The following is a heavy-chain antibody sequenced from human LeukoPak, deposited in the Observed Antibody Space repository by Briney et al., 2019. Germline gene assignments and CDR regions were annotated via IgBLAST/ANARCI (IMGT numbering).Heavy chain of an antibody. CDR3: ARAAAYYGYVDY. D-gene: IGHD3-10*01. Sequence: SETLSLTCTVSGGSISSYYWSWIRQPPGKGLEWIGYIYYSGSTNYNPSLKSRVTISVDTSKNQFSLKLSSVTAADTAVYYCARAAAYYGYVDYWGQGTLVTVSS. J-gene: IGHJ4*02. V-gene: IGHV4-59*01. CDR2: IYYSGST. CDR1: GGSISSYY.